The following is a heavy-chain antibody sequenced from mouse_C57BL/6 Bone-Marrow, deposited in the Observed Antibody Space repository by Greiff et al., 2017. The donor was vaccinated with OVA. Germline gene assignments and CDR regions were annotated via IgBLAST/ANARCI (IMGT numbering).Heavy chain of an antibody. CDR3: ARTIYYDYDRGYYYAMDY. CDR1: GYTFTDYY. J-gene: IGHJ4*01. D-gene: IGHD2-4*01. CDR2: INPNNGGT. Sequence: EVQLQQSGPELVKPGASVKISCKASGYTFTDYYMNWVKQSHGKSLEWIGDINPNNGGTSYNQKFKGKATLTVDKSSSTAYMELRSLTSEDSAVYYCARTIYYDYDRGYYYAMDYWGQGTSVTVSS. V-gene: IGHV1-26*01.